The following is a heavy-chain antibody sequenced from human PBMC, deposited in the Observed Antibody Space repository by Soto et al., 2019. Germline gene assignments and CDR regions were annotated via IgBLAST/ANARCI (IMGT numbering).Heavy chain of an antibody. CDR1: GFTFDDYA. J-gene: IGHJ6*02. V-gene: IGHV3-9*01. CDR2: IDWNGGST. D-gene: IGHD1-26*01. CDR3: VKGRGSYFVYFGLDV. Sequence: EVQLVESGGGLVQPGRSLRLSCVASGFTFDDYAMHWVRQTPGKGLEWVSSIDWNGGSTAYADSVKGRFTISRDNARNYLYLKMNSLRPEDTALYYCVKGRGSYFVYFGLDVWGQGTTVTVSS.